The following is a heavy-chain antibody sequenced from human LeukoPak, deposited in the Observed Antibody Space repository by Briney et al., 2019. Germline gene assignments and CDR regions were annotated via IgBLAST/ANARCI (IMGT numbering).Heavy chain of an antibody. D-gene: IGHD6-19*01. CDR2: ISYDGSNK. CDR3: AKGIAVAGGYFDY. J-gene: IGHJ4*02. V-gene: IGHV3-30*18. Sequence: PGGSLRLSCGGSGLSFSGQWMNWVRQAPGKGLEWVAVISYDGSNKYYADSVKGRFTISRDNSKNTLYLQMNSLRAEDTAVYYCAKGIAVAGGYFDYWGQGTLVTVSS. CDR1: GLSFSGQW.